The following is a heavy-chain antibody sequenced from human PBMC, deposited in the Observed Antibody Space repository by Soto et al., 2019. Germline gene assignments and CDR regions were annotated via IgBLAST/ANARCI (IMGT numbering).Heavy chain of an antibody. Sequence: ASVKVSCKASGSTFTSYAMHWVRQAPGQRLEWMGWINAGNGNTKYSQKFQGRVTITRDTSASTAYMEPSSLRSEDTAVYYCARVPGIQLWVPYDYCGQRTRVTASS. V-gene: IGHV1-3*01. D-gene: IGHD5-18*01. CDR2: INAGNGNT. CDR3: ARVPGIQLWVPYDY. J-gene: IGHJ4*02. CDR1: GSTFTSYA.